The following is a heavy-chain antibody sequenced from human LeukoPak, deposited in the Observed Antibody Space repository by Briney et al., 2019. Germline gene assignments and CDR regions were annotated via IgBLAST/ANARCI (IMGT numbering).Heavy chain of an antibody. CDR3: TSGLWATIPLGVINDY. CDR2: ITGAGGGT. J-gene: IGHJ4*02. V-gene: IGHV3-23*01. CDR1: GFTLSSFG. Sequence: GGSLRLSCAASGFTLSSFGMTWVRLASGKRLEWVSSITGAGGGTLYADSVKGRVTISRDNSKNTLYLQMNSLRAEDTAVYYCTSGLWATIPLGVINDYWGQGTLVTVSS. D-gene: IGHD3-10*01.